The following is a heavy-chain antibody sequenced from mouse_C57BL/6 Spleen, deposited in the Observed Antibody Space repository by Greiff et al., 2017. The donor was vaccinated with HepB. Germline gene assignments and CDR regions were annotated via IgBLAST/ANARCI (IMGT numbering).Heavy chain of an antibody. CDR2: INPSSGYT. CDR1: GYTFTSYT. D-gene: IGHD1-1*01. V-gene: IGHV1-4*01. J-gene: IGHJ4*01. Sequence: QVHVKQSGAELARPGASVKMSCKASGYTFTSYTMHWVKQRPGQGLEWIGYINPSSGYTKYNQKFKDKATLTADKSSSTAYMQLSSLTSEDSAVYYCARSGTVVARDYAMDYWGQGTSVTVSS. CDR3: ARSGTVVARDYAMDY.